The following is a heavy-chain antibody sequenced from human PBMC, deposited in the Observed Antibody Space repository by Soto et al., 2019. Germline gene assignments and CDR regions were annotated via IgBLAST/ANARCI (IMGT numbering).Heavy chain of an antibody. Sequence: EVQLVESGGGLVKPGGSLSLSCAASGFTFSSYSMNWVRQAPGKGLEWVSSISSSSSYIYYADSVKGRFTISRDNAKNSLYLQMNSLRAEDTAVYYCARENILATTKHGMDVCGQGTTVTVSS. D-gene: IGHD5-12*01. CDR1: GFTFSSYS. CDR2: ISSSSSYI. V-gene: IGHV3-21*01. J-gene: IGHJ6*02. CDR3: ARENILATTKHGMDV.